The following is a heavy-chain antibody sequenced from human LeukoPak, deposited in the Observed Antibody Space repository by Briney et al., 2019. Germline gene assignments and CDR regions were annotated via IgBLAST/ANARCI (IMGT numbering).Heavy chain of an antibody. Sequence: GGSLRLSCAASGFAFSNYAMSWVRQAPGKGLEWVSATGFRSGTQYADSVKGRFTISRDDSKHTLYLQMKSLRAEDTAIYFCAKSHMVATDYWGQGTLVIVSS. CDR2: TGFRSGT. CDR3: AKSHMVATDY. J-gene: IGHJ4*02. V-gene: IGHV3-23*01. D-gene: IGHD5-12*01. CDR1: GFAFSNYA.